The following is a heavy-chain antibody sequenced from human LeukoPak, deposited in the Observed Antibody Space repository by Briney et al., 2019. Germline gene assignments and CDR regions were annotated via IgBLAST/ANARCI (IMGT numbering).Heavy chain of an antibody. CDR3: ARLRPLSQLDY. Sequence: PGGSLRLSCAASGFIFSTIWMSWVRQAPGKGLEWVASIKEGGSEKYYVDSVKGRFTISRDNAKNSLYLQMNSLRAEDTAVYYCARLRPLSQLDYWGQGTLVAVSS. CDR2: IKEGGSEK. CDR1: GFIFSTIW. D-gene: IGHD5-12*01. J-gene: IGHJ4*02. V-gene: IGHV3-7*01.